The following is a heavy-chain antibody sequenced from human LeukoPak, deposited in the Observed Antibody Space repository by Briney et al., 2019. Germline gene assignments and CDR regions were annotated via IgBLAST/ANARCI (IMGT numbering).Heavy chain of an antibody. CDR2: IYYSGST. CDR1: GGSISSYY. Sequence: KPSETLSLTCTVSGGSISSYYWSWIRQPPGKGLEWMGYIYYSGSTNYNPSLKSRVTISVDTSKNQFSLKLSSVTAADTAVYYCARGIMRGGYYYYYYYMDVWGKGTTVTVSS. V-gene: IGHV4-59*01. CDR3: ARGIMRGGYYYYYYYMDV. J-gene: IGHJ6*03. D-gene: IGHD2-15*01.